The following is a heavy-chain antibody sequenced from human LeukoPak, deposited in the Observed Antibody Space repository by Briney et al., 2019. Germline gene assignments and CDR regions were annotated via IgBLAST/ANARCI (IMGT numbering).Heavy chain of an antibody. D-gene: IGHD1-1*01. CDR2: ISSSGNSI. J-gene: IGHJ4*02. V-gene: IGHV3-11*04. Sequence: GGSLRLSCAASGFTFSDYYMSWIRQAPGKGLEWVSYISSSGNSISYADSVKGRFTVSRDNSKNMLYLQMNSLRAEDTAMYCCAYYHVNEEPPTFWGQGTLVTVSS. CDR3: AYYHVNEEPPTF. CDR1: GFTFSDYY.